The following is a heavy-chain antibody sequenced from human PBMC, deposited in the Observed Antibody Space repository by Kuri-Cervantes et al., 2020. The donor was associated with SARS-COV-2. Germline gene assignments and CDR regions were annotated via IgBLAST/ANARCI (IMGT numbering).Heavy chain of an antibody. Sequence: ASVKVSCKASGYTFTNYYMHWVRQAPGQGLEWMGILNPSGGNTSYAQKFQGRVTMTRDTSTSTLHMELNSLRAENTAVYYCARGGATIFVERGGLDYWGQGTLVTVSS. CDR2: LNPSGGNT. CDR1: GYTFTNYY. CDR3: ARGGATIFVERGGLDY. V-gene: IGHV1-46*01. D-gene: IGHD3-3*01. J-gene: IGHJ4*02.